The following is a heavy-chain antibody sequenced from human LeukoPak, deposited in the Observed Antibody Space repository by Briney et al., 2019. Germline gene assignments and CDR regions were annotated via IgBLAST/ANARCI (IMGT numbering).Heavy chain of an antibody. Sequence: GGSLRLSCTASGFTFSDYYMSWIRQAPGKGLEWVSNIRSSGSAMYYADSVKGRFTISRDNAQNSLYLQMNSLGAEDTAVYYCARAPGGYYDSSGHFGYWLDPWGQGTLVTVSS. CDR2: IRSSGSAM. D-gene: IGHD3-22*01. V-gene: IGHV3-11*04. CDR3: ARAPGGYYDSSGHFGYWLDP. CDR1: GFTFSDYY. J-gene: IGHJ5*02.